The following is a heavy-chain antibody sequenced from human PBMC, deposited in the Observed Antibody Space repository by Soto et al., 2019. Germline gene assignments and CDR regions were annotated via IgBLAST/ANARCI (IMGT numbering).Heavy chain of an antibody. V-gene: IGHV3-33*01. D-gene: IGHD2-2*01. J-gene: IGHJ6*02. CDR2: IWYDGSND. CDR3: TRGYCSSYSCYGAAMDV. Sequence: QVQLVESGGGVVQPGRSLRLSCAASGFTFSSYGMHWVRQAPGKGLEWVAVIWYDGSNDDYVDSVKGRFTISRDNSNNMLYLEMNRLRAEDTAIYYCTRGYCSSYSCYGAAMDVWGQGPRSPSP. CDR1: GFTFSSYG.